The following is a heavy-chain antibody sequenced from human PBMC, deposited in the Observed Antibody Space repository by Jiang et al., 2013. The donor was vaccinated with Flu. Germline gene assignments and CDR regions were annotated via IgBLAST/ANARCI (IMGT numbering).Heavy chain of an antibody. CDR3: AHIGGYYYDSSGYYSLFDY. CDR1: GFSLSTSGMC. Sequence: KPTQTLTLTCTFSGFSLSTSGMCVSWIRQPPGKALEWLARIDWDDDKYYSTSLKTRLTISKDTSKNQVVLTMTNMDPVDTATYYCAHIGGYYYDSSGYYSLFDYWGQGTLVTVSS. D-gene: IGHD3-22*01. J-gene: IGHJ4*02. CDR2: IDWDDDK. V-gene: IGHV2-70*12.